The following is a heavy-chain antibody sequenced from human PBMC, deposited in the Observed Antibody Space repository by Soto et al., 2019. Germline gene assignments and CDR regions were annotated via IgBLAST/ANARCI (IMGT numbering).Heavy chain of an antibody. CDR2: VHHSWGS. V-gene: IGHV4-59*08. Sequence: QVQLQESGAGLVKPSETLSLSCTVSGDSISSYYWSWFRQSPGKRMEWIGYVHHSWGSSYNPSLQSRVAISLDTSKSQFSLKVTSVTATDTAVYYCARQGFGPLHGLVDVWGQGTTVTVSS. D-gene: IGHD3-10*01. J-gene: IGHJ6*02. CDR3: ARQGFGPLHGLVDV. CDR1: GDSISSYY.